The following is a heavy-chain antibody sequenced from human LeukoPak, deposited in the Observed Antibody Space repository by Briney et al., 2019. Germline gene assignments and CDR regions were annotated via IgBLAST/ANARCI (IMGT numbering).Heavy chain of an antibody. CDR1: GGSISSGDYY. D-gene: IGHD2-2*01. CDR2: IYYSGST. V-gene: IGHV4-30-4*01. J-gene: IGHJ4*02. Sequence: PSQTLSLTCTVSGGSISSGDYYWSWIRQPPGKGLEWIGCIYYSGSTYYNPSLKSRVTISVDTSKNQFSLKLSSVTAADTAVYYCARVVPAAMSESFDYWGQGTLVTVSS. CDR3: ARVVPAAMSESFDY.